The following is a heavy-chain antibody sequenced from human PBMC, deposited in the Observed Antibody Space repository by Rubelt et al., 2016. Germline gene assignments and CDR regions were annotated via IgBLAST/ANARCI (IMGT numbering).Heavy chain of an antibody. CDR1: GGSISSYY. V-gene: IGHV4-59*08. D-gene: IGHD5-24*01. CDR3: ARSKGMATMGYGMDG. CDR2: IYYSGST. Sequence: QVQLQESGPGLVKPSETLSLTCTVSGGSISSYYWSWIRQPPGKGLEWIGYIYYSGSTNYNPSLKSRVTISVDTSKNQFSLKLSSVTAADTAVYYCARSKGMATMGYGMDGWGQGTTVTVSS. J-gene: IGHJ6*02.